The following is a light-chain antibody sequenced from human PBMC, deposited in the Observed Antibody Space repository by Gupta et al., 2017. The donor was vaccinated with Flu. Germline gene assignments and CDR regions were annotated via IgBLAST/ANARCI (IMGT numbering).Light chain of an antibody. V-gene: IGKV3-11*01. CDR3: QQRSNWPRT. Sequence: IVLTHSPATLSLSPGERATLSCRASQSVSSYLAWYQQKPGQAPRLLIYDASNRATGIPARFSGSGSGTEFTLTISSLEPEDFAVYYCQQRSNWPRTFGQGTKVEIK. CDR1: QSVSSY. CDR2: DAS. J-gene: IGKJ1*01.